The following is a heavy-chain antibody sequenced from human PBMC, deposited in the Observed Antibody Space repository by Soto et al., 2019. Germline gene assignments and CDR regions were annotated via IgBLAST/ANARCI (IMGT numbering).Heavy chain of an antibody. V-gene: IGHV3-21*01. Sequence: ESGGGLVKPGGSLRLSCAASGFTFSIYSISWVRQAPGKGLEWVSSISSRSSYIYYADSVKGRFTISRDNAKNSLYLQMNSLRAEDTAVYYCARSPGRDGYNHFEYWGQGTLVTVSS. CDR1: GFTFSIYS. D-gene: IGHD5-12*01. CDR3: ARSPGRDGYNHFEY. CDR2: ISSRSSYI. J-gene: IGHJ4*02.